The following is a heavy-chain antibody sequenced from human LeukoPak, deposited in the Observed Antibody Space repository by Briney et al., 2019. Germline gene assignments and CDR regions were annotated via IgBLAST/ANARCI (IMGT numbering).Heavy chain of an antibody. CDR2: IYHNGIT. CDR3: AGDYSDSSASRSFDY. D-gene: IGHD3-22*01. J-gene: IGHJ4*02. Sequence: PSETLSLTCTVSGGSISSGGYYWSWIRQPPGKGLEWIGYIYHNGITYYNPSLKSRVTISLDRSKNQFSLNLSSVTAADTAVYYCAGDYSDSSASRSFDYWGQGTLVTVSS. CDR1: GGSISSGGYY. V-gene: IGHV4-30-2*01.